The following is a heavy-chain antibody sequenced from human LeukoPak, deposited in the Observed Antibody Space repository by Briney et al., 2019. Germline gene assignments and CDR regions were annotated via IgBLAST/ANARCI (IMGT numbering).Heavy chain of an antibody. Sequence: GGSLRLSCAASGFTFSSYWMYWVRQAPGKGLVWVSRIDDDGTSTGYADSVKGRFTISRDNAKNTLYLQMNSLRAEDTAVYYCARGGRFYDSSGYSDNWGQGTLVTVSS. CDR3: ARGGRFYDSSGYSDN. D-gene: IGHD3-22*01. V-gene: IGHV3-74*01. J-gene: IGHJ4*02. CDR2: IDDDGTST. CDR1: GFTFSSYW.